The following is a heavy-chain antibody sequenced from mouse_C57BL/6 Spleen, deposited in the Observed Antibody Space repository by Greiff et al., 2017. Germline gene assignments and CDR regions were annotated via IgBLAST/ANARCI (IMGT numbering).Heavy chain of an antibody. D-gene: IGHD3-2*02. CDR1: GFSLPSYG. Sequence: VKLMESGPGLVQPSQSLSITCTVSGFSLPSYGVHWVRQSPGKGLEWLGVFWWGRSTDYNAAFISRLRISKDNSKSQVFFKMNRPQADDTAIYYCASQAPTGAMDYWGQGTSVTVSS. CDR2: FWWGRST. CDR3: ASQAPTGAMDY. V-gene: IGHV2-2*01. J-gene: IGHJ4*01.